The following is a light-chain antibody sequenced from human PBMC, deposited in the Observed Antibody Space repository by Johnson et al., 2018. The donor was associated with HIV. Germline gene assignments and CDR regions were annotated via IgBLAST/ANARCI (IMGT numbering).Light chain of an antibody. CDR1: SSYIGNNY. V-gene: IGLV1-51*01. J-gene: IGLJ1*01. CDR2: DNN. Sequence: VLTQPPSMSAAPGQRVTISCSGSSSYIGNNYVSWYQQVPGAAPKLLIYDNNRRPSEIPDRFSGSKSVTSATLAITGLQTGDEADYYCGTMDSSLSTNYVFGTGTKVTVL. CDR3: GTMDSSLSTNYV.